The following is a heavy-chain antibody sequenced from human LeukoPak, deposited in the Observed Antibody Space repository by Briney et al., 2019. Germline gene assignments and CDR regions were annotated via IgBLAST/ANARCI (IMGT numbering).Heavy chain of an antibody. Sequence: SETLSLTCTVSGGSISSSSYYWGWIRRPPGKGLVWIGSIYYSRSTYYNPSLKSRVTISVDTSKNQFSLKLSSVTAADTAVYYCARHPPGGYDFWSGYLRYYYYYYMDVWGKGTTVTVSS. V-gene: IGHV4-39*01. CDR1: GGSISSSSYY. CDR2: IYYSRST. D-gene: IGHD3-3*01. CDR3: ARHPPGGYDFWSGYLRYYYYYYMDV. J-gene: IGHJ6*03.